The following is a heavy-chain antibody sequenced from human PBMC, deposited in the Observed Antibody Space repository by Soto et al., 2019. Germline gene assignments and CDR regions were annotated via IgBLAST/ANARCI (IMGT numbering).Heavy chain of an antibody. CDR2: IYYSGST. J-gene: IGHJ4*01. D-gene: IGHD6-6*01. Sequence: QLQLQESGPGLVKPSETLSLTCTVSGGSISSRSYYWGWIRQPPGKGLEWIGSIYYSGSTYYNPSLKSRVTISVDTSKNQFSLKLSSVTAADTAVYYCARHKGIAARTYYFDYWGHGTLVTVSS. V-gene: IGHV4-39*01. CDR3: ARHKGIAARTYYFDY. CDR1: GGSISSRSYY.